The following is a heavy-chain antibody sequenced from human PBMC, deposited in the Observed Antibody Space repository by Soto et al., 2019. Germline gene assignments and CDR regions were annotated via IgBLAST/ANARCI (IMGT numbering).Heavy chain of an antibody. Sequence: GGSLRVSCAASGFTFSSYAIHWVRQDPGKGLEWVAVISYDGSNKYYADSVKGRFTISRDNSKNTLYLKMNSLRAEDTAVYYCARDQDSSGWPTVVDYWGKGT. V-gene: IGHV3-30-3*01. CDR2: ISYDGSNK. D-gene: IGHD6-19*01. CDR3: ARDQDSSGWPTVVDY. CDR1: GFTFSSYA. J-gene: IGHJ4*02.